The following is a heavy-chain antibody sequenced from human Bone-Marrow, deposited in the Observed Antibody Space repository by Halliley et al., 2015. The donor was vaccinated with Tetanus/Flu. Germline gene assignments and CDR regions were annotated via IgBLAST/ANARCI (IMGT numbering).Heavy chain of an antibody. J-gene: IGHJ3*02. V-gene: IGHV6-1*01. CDR1: GDSVSSNSDT. CDR2: TYYRSTWYN. Sequence: LVKPTQTLSLTCAISGDSVSSNSDTWNWIRQSPSRGLEWLGRTYYRSTWYNDYAVSVKSRITINPDSSKNQFSLQLNSVTFEDTAVYFCARGFLRTMSDGLDIWGQGTMVPVSS. CDR3: ARGFLRTMSDGLDI.